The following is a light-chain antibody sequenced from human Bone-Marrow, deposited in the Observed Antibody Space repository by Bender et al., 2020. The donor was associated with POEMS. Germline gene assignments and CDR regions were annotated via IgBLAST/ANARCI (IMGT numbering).Light chain of an antibody. V-gene: IGLV2-14*01. J-gene: IGLJ1*01. CDR2: DVS. Sequence: QSALTQPASVSGSPGQSITISCTGTSSDVGGYNYVSWYQQHPGKAPKLMIYDVSNRPSGVSNRFSGSKSGNTASLTIHGLQAEDEGDYYCASYTTHTTPFVFGSGTKVTV. CDR3: ASYTTHTTPFV. CDR1: SSDVGGYNY.